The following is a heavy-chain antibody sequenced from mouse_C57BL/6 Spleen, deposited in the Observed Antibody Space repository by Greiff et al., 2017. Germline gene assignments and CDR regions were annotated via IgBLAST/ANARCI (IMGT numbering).Heavy chain of an antibody. J-gene: IGHJ4*01. D-gene: IGHD2-2*01. Sequence: EVKLVESGGDLVKPGGSLKLSCAASGFTFSSYGMSWVRQTPDQRLEWVATISSGGSYTYYPDSVKGRFTISRDNAKNTLYLQMSSLKSEDTAMYYCARHGYAMDYWGQGTSVTVSS. CDR2: ISSGGSYT. CDR3: ARHGYAMDY. CDR1: GFTFSSYG. V-gene: IGHV5-6*01.